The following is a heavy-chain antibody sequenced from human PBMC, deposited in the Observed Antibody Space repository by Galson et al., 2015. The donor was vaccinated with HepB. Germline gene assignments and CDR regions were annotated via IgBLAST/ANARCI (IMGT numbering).Heavy chain of an antibody. J-gene: IGHJ4*02. V-gene: IGHV4-59*08. CDR3: ARSPRYRRPEGPFDL. Sequence: ETLSLTCTVSGASISEYYWSWIRQSPAKGLEWIGYLSYTGYPNYNPSFERRVTISGDPSKNQFSLRMESATAADTAVYFCARSPRYRRPEGPFDLWGQGTRVTVSS. D-gene: IGHD1-1*01. CDR2: LSYTGYP. CDR1: GASISEYY.